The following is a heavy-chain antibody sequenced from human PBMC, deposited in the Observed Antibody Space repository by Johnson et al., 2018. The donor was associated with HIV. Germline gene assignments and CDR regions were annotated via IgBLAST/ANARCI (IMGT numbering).Heavy chain of an antibody. CDR1: GITFSDYY. D-gene: IGHD3-10*01. CDR3: ARDRHGSGRPNAFDL. V-gene: IGHV3-11*04. Sequence: QVQLVESGGGLVKPGGSLRLSCAASGITFSDYYMSWIRQAPGKGLEWVSYISSSGNTIYYADSVKGRVTISRDNAKKSLYLQMNSPSPEDTGVYHCARDRHGSGRPNAFDLWGRGTKVTV. CDR2: ISSSGNTI. J-gene: IGHJ3*01.